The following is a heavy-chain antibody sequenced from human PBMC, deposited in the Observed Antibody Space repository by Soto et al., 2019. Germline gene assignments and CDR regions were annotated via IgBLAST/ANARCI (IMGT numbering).Heavy chain of an antibody. CDR2: INPSGGST. D-gene: IGHD6-6*01. CDR3: ARDPIAARPFRNFDY. V-gene: IGHV1-46*01. Sequence: ASVKVSCKASGCTFTSYYMHWVRQAPGQGLEWMGIINPSGGSTSYAQKFQGRVTMTRDTSTSTVYMELSSLRSEDTAVYYCARDPIAARPFRNFDYWGQGTLVTVSS. CDR1: GCTFTSYY. J-gene: IGHJ4*02.